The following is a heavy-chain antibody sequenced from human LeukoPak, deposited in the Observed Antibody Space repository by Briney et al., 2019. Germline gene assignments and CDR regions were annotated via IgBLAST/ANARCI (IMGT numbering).Heavy chain of an antibody. CDR2: IYYSGST. CDR1: GGSISSYY. Sequence: SETLSLTCTVSGGSISSYYWSWIRQPPGKGLEWIGYIYYSGSTNYNPSLKSRVTISVDTSKNQSSLKLSSVTAADTAVYYCARSWGGAFDYWGQGTLVTVSS. D-gene: IGHD3-16*01. CDR3: ARSWGGAFDY. J-gene: IGHJ4*02. V-gene: IGHV4-59*01.